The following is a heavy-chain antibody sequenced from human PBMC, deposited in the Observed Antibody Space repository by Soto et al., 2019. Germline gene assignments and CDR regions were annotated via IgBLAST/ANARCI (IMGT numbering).Heavy chain of an antibody. CDR1: GFTFSAHG. CDR3: ARDYDSSGFYSYYFDH. CDR2: MWSDGNNT. V-gene: IGHV3-33*01. Sequence: LRLSCAASGFTFSAHGMHWVRQAPGRGLEWVAIMWSDGNNTYYADSVKGRFTVSRDNSKKMLYLQMNSLRAEDTAVYYCARDYDSSGFYSYYFDHWGQGTLVTVSS. D-gene: IGHD3-22*01. J-gene: IGHJ4*02.